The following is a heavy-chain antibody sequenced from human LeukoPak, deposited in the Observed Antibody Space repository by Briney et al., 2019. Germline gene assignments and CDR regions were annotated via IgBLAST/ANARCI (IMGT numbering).Heavy chain of an antibody. V-gene: IGHV1-2*06. J-gene: IGHJ4*02. CDR3: RRDSDTYDYVWGSYRCDY. CDR2: INPNSGGT. D-gene: IGHD3-16*02. Sequence: ASVKVSCKASGYTFTGYYMHWVRQAPGQGLEWMVRINPNSGGTNYAQKLQGRVIMTRDTSISTTYMELSRLRCDDKAVYYYRRDSDTYDYVWGSYRCDYWGQGNLVTVSS. CDR1: GYTFTGYY.